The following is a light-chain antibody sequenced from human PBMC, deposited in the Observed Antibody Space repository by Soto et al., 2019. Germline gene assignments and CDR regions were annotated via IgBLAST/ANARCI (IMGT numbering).Light chain of an antibody. CDR3: QQYYDWPIT. Sequence: EIVMTQSPATLSVSPLERANLSCRASQSVSSNLAWYQQKPGQAPRLLIYGASTRATGIPARFSGSGSGTEFTLTISSLQSEDFAVYYCQQYYDWPITFGQGTRLEI. CDR2: GAS. J-gene: IGKJ5*01. V-gene: IGKV3-15*01. CDR1: QSVSSN.